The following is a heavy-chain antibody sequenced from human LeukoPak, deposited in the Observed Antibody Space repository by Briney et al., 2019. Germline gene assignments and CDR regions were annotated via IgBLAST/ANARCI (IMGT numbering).Heavy chain of an antibody. CDR2: IYYSGST. CDR1: GGSISSYY. CDR3: ARGWSSWAYGDATFDY. J-gene: IGHJ4*02. Sequence: SETLSLTCTVSGGSISSYYWSWLRPPPGKGLEWIGNIYYSGSTNYNPSLKSRVTISVDTSKNQFSLKLSSVTAADTAVYYCARGWSSWAYGDATFDYWGQGTLVTVSS. V-gene: IGHV4-59*01. D-gene: IGHD4-17*01.